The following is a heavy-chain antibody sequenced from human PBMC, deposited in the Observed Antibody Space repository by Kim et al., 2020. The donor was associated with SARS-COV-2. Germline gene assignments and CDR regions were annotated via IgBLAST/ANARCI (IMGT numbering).Heavy chain of an antibody. Sequence: SETLSLTCTVSGDAISSSTYYWGWIHQPPGKGLEWIGSIYFTGSTYYNPSLKSRVTISVDTPKNQFSLKLNSVTAADTAVYFCSIRAQTLDFWGRGTLVT. CDR1: GDAISSSTYY. CDR2: IYFTGST. CDR3: SIRAQTLDF. J-gene: IGHJ4*02. V-gene: IGHV4-39*01.